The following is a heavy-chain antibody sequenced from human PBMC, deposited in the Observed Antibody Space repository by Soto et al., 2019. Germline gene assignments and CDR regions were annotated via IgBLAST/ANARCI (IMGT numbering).Heavy chain of an antibody. Sequence: GGSLRLSCAASGFTFSNYAMTWVRQAPGKGLEWVSGISGSGGRTYYADSVKGRFAISRDNSKNTLYLQTNSLRAEDTAVYYRAKEPRRGHDILTGIDYYHGMDVWGQGTTVTVSS. CDR3: AKEPRRGHDILTGIDYYHGMDV. V-gene: IGHV3-23*01. CDR1: GFTFSNYA. CDR2: ISGSGGRT. D-gene: IGHD3-9*01. J-gene: IGHJ6*02.